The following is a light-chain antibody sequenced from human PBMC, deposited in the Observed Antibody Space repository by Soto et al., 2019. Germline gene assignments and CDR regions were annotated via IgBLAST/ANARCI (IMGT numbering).Light chain of an antibody. CDR3: QQYNSS. V-gene: IGKV1-5*03. Sequence: DIQMTQSPSSLSASVGDRVTITCRASQSISNWLAWYQQKPGEAPKLLIYKASSLESGVPSRFSGSGSGTEFTLTISSLQPDDFATYYCQQYNSSFGQGTKVDIK. CDR2: KAS. J-gene: IGKJ2*01. CDR1: QSISNW.